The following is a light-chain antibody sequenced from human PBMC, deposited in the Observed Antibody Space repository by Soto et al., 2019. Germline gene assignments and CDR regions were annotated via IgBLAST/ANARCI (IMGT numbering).Light chain of an antibody. CDR3: QQYNNWPQT. J-gene: IGKJ2*01. CDR1: QGITTF. CDR2: GAS. V-gene: IGKV1-17*03. Sequence: DIQMTQSPSAVSASVGDTVTVTCRASQGITTFLAWFRQRPGKVPERLIYGASSLQSGVPSRFSGSGSGTEFTLTINSLQSEDFAVYYCQQYNNWPQTFGQGTKLEIK.